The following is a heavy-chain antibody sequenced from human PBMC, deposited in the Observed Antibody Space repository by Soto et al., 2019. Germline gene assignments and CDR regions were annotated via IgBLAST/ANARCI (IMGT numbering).Heavy chain of an antibody. CDR1: GDYINSSIW. CDR3: ERTLRFDYYYGLDV. CDR2: TYHSGST. D-gene: IGHD3-3*01. Sequence: PSETLSLTCDVSGDYINSSIWWTWVRQPPGKALEWIGETYHSGSTNYNPSLKSRVTISVDKSKNQFSLKLTSVTAADTAVYHCERTLRFDYYYGLDVWGQGSRVTVSS. J-gene: IGHJ6*02. V-gene: IGHV4-4*02.